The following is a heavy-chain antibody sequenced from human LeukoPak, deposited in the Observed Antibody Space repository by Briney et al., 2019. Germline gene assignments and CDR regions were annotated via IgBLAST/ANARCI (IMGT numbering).Heavy chain of an antibody. J-gene: IGHJ4*02. CDR2: IIPNTGGT. CDR3: ASGDYGDPPLNY. D-gene: IGHD4/OR15-4a*01. V-gene: IGHV1-2*02. Sequence: ASVKVSCKASGGTFSSYAISWVRQAPGQGLEWMGGIIPNTGGTNYAQKFQGRVTMTRDTSISTAYMELSRLRSDDTAVYYCASGDYGDPPLNYWGQGTLVTVSS. CDR1: GGTFSSYA.